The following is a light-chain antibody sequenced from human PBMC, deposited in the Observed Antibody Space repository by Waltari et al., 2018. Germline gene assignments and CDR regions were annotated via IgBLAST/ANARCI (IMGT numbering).Light chain of an antibody. J-gene: IGLJ3*02. CDR1: SSNIGKNI. CDR3: AAWDDSLNGLWV. V-gene: IGLV1-44*01. CDR2: IND. Sequence: QSVLTQPPSASGTPGQRVTISCSGSSSNIGKNIVNWYQQLPGTAPKLLIHINDQLPSGVPDRFSVAKSGTSASLAISGLQSEDEADYYCAAWDDSLNGLWVFGGGTKLTVL.